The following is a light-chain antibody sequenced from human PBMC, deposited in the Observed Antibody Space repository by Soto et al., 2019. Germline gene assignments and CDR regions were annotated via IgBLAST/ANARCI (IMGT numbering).Light chain of an antibody. J-gene: IGKJ4*01. Sequence: DIVLTQSPLSLPVTPGEPASISCRSSQSLLYSNGNNQLDWYLQKPGQSPQLLIYLGYNRASGVPDRISGSGSDTDFTLKNSRVEAEDVGVYYCMQSLHIPLTFGGGTKVEIK. CDR3: MQSLHIPLT. V-gene: IGKV2-28*01. CDR1: QSLLYSNGNNQ. CDR2: LGY.